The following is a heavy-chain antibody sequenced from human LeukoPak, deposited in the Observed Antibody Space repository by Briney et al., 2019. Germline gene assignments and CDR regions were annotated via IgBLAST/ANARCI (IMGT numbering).Heavy chain of an antibody. CDR1: GFSLRASD. D-gene: IGHD1/OR15-1a*01. J-gene: IGHJ6*02. CDR2: IWHDESIK. V-gene: IGHV3-33*01. CDR3: ATGPLNTYGLDA. Sequence: GGSLRLSCRASGFSLRASDMHWLRQAPGKGLEWVAVIWHDESIKRYAESVKGRFTVSKEISNNTMYLQMNSLRAEDTALYYCATGPLNTYGLDAWGQGTTVTVSS.